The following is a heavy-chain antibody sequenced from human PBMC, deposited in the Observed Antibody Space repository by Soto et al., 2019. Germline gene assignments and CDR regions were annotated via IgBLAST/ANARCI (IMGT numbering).Heavy chain of an antibody. CDR1: GYTFTDYY. V-gene: IGHV1-46*01. CDR2: INPTDGST. Sequence: QVQLVQSGAEVKKPGASVKVSCTASGYTFTDYYIHWVRQAPGQGLDWMGIINPTDGSTSYPQKFQDRVTMTRDTSTSSVYMELSSLTSEDAAIYDCARDPRGTASRFDYWGQGTLVTVSS. D-gene: IGHD3-16*01. J-gene: IGHJ4*02. CDR3: ARDPRGTASRFDY.